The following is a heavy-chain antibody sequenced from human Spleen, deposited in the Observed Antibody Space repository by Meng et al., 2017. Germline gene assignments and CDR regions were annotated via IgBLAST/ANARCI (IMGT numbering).Heavy chain of an antibody. CDR3: ATGAGDYYYYYGMDV. D-gene: IGHD3-10*01. CDR1: GYTFTSYA. J-gene: IGHJ6*02. CDR2: IIPIFGTA. Sequence: QGQLVEFGAECKKPGASVKVSCKASGYTFTSYAISWVRQAPGQGLEWMGGIIPIFGTANYAQKFQGRVTITADKSTSTAYMELSSLRSEDTAVYYCATGAGDYYYYYGMDVWGQGATVTVSS. V-gene: IGHV1-69*06.